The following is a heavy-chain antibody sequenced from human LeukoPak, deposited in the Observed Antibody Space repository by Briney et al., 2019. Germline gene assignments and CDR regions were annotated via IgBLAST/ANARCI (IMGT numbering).Heavy chain of an antibody. CDR1: GGSLSSYY. D-gene: IGHD2-15*01. CDR2: IYYSGST. CDR3: ARARSGLLEFDP. Sequence: PSETLSLTCTVSGGSLSSYYWSWLRQPPGKGLEWIGYIYYSGSTNYNPSLKSRVTISVDTSKNQFSLKLSSVTAADTAVYYCARARSGLLEFDPWGQGTLVAVSS. J-gene: IGHJ5*02. V-gene: IGHV4-59*01.